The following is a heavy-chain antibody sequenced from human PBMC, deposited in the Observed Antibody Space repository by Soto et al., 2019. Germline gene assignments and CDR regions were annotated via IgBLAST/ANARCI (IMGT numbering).Heavy chain of an antibody. CDR1: GGSISSGGYS. CDR2: IYHSGST. Sequence: SETLSLTCAVSGGSISSGGYSWSWIRQPPGKGLEWIGYIYHSGSTYYNPSLKSRVTISVDRSKNQFSLKLSSVTAADTAVYYCARGKVDTRYYWFDPWGQGTLVTVSS. CDR3: ARGKVDTRYYWFDP. J-gene: IGHJ5*02. D-gene: IGHD5-18*01. V-gene: IGHV4-30-2*01.